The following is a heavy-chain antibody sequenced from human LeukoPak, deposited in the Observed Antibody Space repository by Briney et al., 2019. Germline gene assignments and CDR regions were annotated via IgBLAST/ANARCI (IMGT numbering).Heavy chain of an antibody. V-gene: IGHV4-39*01. CDR3: ARSEEWLLLVDC. CDR1: GGSMRSSGSY. Sequence: SETLSLTRNASGGSMRSSGSYWGWIRQPPGKGLEWIGSIYYSGTTFYNPSLQSRVTISLDTSKNRFSLKLWSVTAADTAVYYCARSEEWLLLVDCWGQGTLVTVSS. D-gene: IGHD6-19*01. CDR2: IYYSGTT. J-gene: IGHJ4*02.